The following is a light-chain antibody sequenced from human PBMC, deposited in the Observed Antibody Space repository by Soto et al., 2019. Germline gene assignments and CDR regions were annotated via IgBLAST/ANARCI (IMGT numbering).Light chain of an antibody. CDR1: SSDIGGYDY. V-gene: IGLV2-8*01. Sequence: QSALTQPPSASGSPGQSVTISCTGTSSDIGGYDYVSWYQQYPGKAPKVIIFEVNRRPSGVPDRFSGSKSGNTASLTVSGLQAEDEADYHCSSYAGSSDFVVFGGGTKVTVL. J-gene: IGLJ2*01. CDR2: EVN. CDR3: SSYAGSSDFVV.